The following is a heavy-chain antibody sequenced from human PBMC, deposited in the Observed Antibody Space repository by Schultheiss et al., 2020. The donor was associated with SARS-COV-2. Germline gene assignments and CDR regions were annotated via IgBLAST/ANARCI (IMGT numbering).Heavy chain of an antibody. CDR1: GGSFSGYY. V-gene: IGHV4-34*12. CDR2: IFHSGST. Sequence: SETLSLTCVVSGGSFSGYYWSWIRQPPGKGLEWIGEIFHSGSTNYNPSLKSRVTISVDKSKNQFSLKLSSVTAADTAVYYCARAGIAVARFDYWGQGTMVTVSS. J-gene: IGHJ4*02. CDR3: ARAGIAVARFDY. D-gene: IGHD6-19*01.